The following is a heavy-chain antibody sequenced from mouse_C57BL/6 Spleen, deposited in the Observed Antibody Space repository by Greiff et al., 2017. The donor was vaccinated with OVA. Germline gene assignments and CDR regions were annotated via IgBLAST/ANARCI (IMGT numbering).Heavy chain of an antibody. CDR3: TRAMVTTNFDY. CDR1: GFNIKDDY. D-gene: IGHD2-2*01. J-gene: IGHJ2*01. Sequence: EVKLMESGAELVRPGASVKLSCTASGFNIKDDYMHWVKQRPEQGLEWIGWIDPENGDTEYASKFQGKATITADTSSNTAYLQLSSLTSEDTAVYYCTRAMVTTNFDYWGQGTTLTVSS. CDR2: IDPENGDT. V-gene: IGHV14-4*01.